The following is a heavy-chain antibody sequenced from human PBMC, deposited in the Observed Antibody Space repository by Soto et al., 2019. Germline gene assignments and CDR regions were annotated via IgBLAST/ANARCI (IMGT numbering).Heavy chain of an antibody. V-gene: IGHV4-59*01. J-gene: IGHJ3*02. CDR1: GGSISFYI. CDR2: IYHSGRT. CDR3: AKGDSTTHGDSFDI. Sequence: QVQLQESGPGLVKPSETLSLTCSVSGGSISFYIWNWIRQSPGKGLEWIGYIYHSGRTNYNPSLKSRVTISVDTSKNQFSLQLSSVTAADTAVYYCAKGDSTTHGDSFDIWGQGTMVTVSP. D-gene: IGHD6-13*01.